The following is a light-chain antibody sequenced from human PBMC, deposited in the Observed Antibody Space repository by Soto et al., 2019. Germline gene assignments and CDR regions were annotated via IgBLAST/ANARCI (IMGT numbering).Light chain of an antibody. Sequence: DIQMTQSPSSVSASVGDRVTITCRASQSIGNSLAWYQQIPGKAPKLLIYAASNLQSGVPSRFSGSGSGTDFTLTISSLQPEDSATYFCQQAGSFPSTFGGGTKVEV. J-gene: IGKJ4*01. CDR1: QSIGNS. CDR3: QQAGSFPST. V-gene: IGKV1D-12*01. CDR2: AAS.